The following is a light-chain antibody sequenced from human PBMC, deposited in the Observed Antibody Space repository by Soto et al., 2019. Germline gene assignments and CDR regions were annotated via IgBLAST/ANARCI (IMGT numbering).Light chain of an antibody. CDR3: QQSYGTPLT. Sequence: DMEMTQSPSSLSASVGDRVTITCRASQSISNYLNWYQHKPGKVPKLLIYAASSLQSGVPTRFSGSGSGKDFTLTINSLQPEDFATYYCQQSYGTPLTFGGGPRLRSN. CDR1: QSISNY. J-gene: IGKJ4*01. V-gene: IGKV1-39*01. CDR2: AAS.